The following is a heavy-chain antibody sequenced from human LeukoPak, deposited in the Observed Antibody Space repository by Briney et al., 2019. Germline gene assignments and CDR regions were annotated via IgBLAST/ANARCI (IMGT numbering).Heavy chain of an antibody. Sequence: SSETLSLTCAVYGGSFSGYYWSWIRQPPGKGLGWIGEINHSGSTNYNPSLKSRVTISVDTSKNQFSLKLSSVTAADTAVYYCARGTDYYDSSGYLDYWGQGTLVTVSS. CDR2: INHSGST. CDR1: GGSFSGYY. V-gene: IGHV4-34*01. J-gene: IGHJ4*02. CDR3: ARGTDYYDSSGYLDY. D-gene: IGHD3-22*01.